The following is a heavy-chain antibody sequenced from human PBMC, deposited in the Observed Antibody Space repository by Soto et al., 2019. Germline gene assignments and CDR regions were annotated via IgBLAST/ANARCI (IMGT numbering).Heavy chain of an antibody. V-gene: IGHV4-59*08. D-gene: IGHD2-21*02. CDR1: GGSISSYY. Sequence: SETLSLTCTVSGGSISSYYWSWIRQPPGKGLEWIGYIYYSGSTDYNPSLKSRVAISLDTSKNQFSLKLSSVTAADTAVYYCDRGGGIVVVTAPYDHWGQGTLVTVSS. CDR2: IYYSGST. CDR3: DRGGGIVVVTAPYDH. J-gene: IGHJ4*02.